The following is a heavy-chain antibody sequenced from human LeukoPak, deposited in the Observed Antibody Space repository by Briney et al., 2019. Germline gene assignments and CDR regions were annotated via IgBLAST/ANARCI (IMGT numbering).Heavy chain of an antibody. CDR2: IRSKAYGGTT. Sequence: GGSLRLSCTASGFTFGDYAMSWVRQAPGKGLEWVGFIRSKAYGGTTEYAASVKGRFTISRDDSKSIAYLQTNSLKTEDTAVYYCTRGGAAYSSGQNDYWGQGTLVTVSS. CDR1: GFTFGDYA. V-gene: IGHV3-49*04. CDR3: TRGGAAYSSGQNDY. D-gene: IGHD6-19*01. J-gene: IGHJ4*02.